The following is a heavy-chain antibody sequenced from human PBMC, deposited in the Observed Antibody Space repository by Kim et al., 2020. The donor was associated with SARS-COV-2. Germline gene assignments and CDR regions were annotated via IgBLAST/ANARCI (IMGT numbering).Heavy chain of an antibody. CDR3: ARDRPWRVQLWLRLDYYYYGMDV. J-gene: IGHJ6*02. D-gene: IGHD5-18*01. Sequence: ASVKVSCKASGYTFTSYGISWVRQAPGQGLEWMGWISAYNGNTNYAQKLQGRVTMTTDTSTSTAYMELRSLRSDDTAVYYCARDRPWRVQLWLRLDYYYYGMDVWGQGTTVTVSS. CDR2: ISAYNGNT. CDR1: GYTFTSYG. V-gene: IGHV1-18*04.